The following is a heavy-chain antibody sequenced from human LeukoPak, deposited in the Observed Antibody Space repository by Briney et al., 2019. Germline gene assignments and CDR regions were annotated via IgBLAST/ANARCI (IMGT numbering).Heavy chain of an antibody. D-gene: IGHD5-18*01. Sequence: GRSLRLSCAASGFTFDDYAMHWVRQAPGKGLEWVSGISWNSGSIGYADSVKGRFTISRDNAKNSLYLQMNSLRAGDTALYYCAKGGYSYGTGYFDYWGQGTLVTVSS. CDR3: AKGGYSYGTGYFDY. CDR2: ISWNSGSI. V-gene: IGHV3-9*01. J-gene: IGHJ4*02. CDR1: GFTFDDYA.